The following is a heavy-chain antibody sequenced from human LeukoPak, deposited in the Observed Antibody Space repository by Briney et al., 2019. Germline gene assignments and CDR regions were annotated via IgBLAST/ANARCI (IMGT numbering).Heavy chain of an antibody. CDR2: IKSKTVGGTT. D-gene: IGHD2-21*02. J-gene: IGHJ4*02. CDR1: GFSFSNAW. V-gene: IGHV3-15*01. CDR3: TTSLAYCVGDCYPTR. Sequence: GGSLRLSCAASGFSFSNAWMSWVRQAPGKGLEWVGRIKSKTVGGTTDYAAPVKGRFTISRDDSKNTVYLQMDSLKTEDTAVYYCTTSLAYCVGDCYPTRWGQGTLVTVSS.